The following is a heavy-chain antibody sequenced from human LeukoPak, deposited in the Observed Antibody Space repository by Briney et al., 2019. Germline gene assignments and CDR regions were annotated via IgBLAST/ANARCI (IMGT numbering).Heavy chain of an antibody. V-gene: IGHV1-3*01. CDR3: ARAPGTGYCSSTSCYENWFDP. CDR1: GYTFTSYA. J-gene: IGHJ5*02. Sequence: GASVKVSCKASGYTFTSYAMHWVRQAPGQRLEWMGWINAGNGNTKYSQKFQGRVTITRDTSASTAYMELSSLRSEDTAVYYCARAPGTGYCSSTSCYENWFDPWGQGTLVTVSS. D-gene: IGHD2-2*01. CDR2: INAGNGNT.